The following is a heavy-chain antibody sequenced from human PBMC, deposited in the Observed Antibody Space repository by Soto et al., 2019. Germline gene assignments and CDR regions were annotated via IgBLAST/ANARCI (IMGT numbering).Heavy chain of an antibody. Sequence: PSETLSLTCPVSVVSININKWWSWVRQPPGKGPEWIGEIYYRGTANYNPSLKSRVTISVDKSKNQFSLNLTSVTAADTAVYYCVEMAGRWPTVLWFDPWGQGELVTGSS. CDR2: IYYRGTA. V-gene: IGHV4-4*02. D-gene: IGHD6-19*01. CDR1: VVSININKW. CDR3: VEMAGRWPTVLWFDP. J-gene: IGHJ5*02.